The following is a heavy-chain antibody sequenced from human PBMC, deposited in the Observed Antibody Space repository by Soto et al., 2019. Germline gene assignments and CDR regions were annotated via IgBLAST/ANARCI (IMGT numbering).Heavy chain of an antibody. CDR1: GGTFSSYA. Sequence: EASVKVSCKASGGTFSSYAISWVRQAPGQGLEWMGGIIPIFGTANYAQKFQGRVTITADESTSTAYMELSSLRSEDTAVYYCAREGYSSGSLYNWFDPWGQGTLVTVSS. J-gene: IGHJ5*02. CDR2: IIPIFGTA. D-gene: IGHD6-19*01. V-gene: IGHV1-69*13. CDR3: AREGYSSGSLYNWFDP.